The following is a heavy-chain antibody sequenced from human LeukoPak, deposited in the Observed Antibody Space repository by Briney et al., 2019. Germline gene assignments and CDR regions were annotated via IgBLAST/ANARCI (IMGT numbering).Heavy chain of an antibody. CDR3: ARDSGYYDSSGYYPFDY. D-gene: IGHD3-22*01. CDR2: INPNSGGT. CDR1: GYTFTGYY. V-gene: IGHV1-2*02. J-gene: IGHJ4*02. Sequence: ASVKVSCKASGYTFTGYYMHWVRQAPGQGLEWLGWINPNSGGTNYAQKFQGRVTMTRDTSISIAYMELSRLRSDDTAVYYCARDSGYYDSSGYYPFDYWGQGTLVTVSS.